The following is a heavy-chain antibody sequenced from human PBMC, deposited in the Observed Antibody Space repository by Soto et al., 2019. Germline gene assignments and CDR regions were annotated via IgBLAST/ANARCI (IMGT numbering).Heavy chain of an antibody. D-gene: IGHD3-22*01. CDR3: AKGDTMIVVVITVFDY. J-gene: IGHJ4*02. V-gene: IGHV3-23*01. CDR1: GFTFSSYA. Sequence: GGSLRLSCAASGFTFSSYAMRWVRQAPGRGLEWVSAISGSGGSTYYADSVKGRFTISRDNSKNTLYLQMNSLRAEDTAVYYCAKGDTMIVVVITVFDYWGQGTLVTVSS. CDR2: ISGSGGST.